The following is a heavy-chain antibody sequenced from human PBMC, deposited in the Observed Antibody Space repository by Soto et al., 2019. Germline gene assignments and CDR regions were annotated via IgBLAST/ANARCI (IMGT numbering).Heavy chain of an antibody. V-gene: IGHV3-64D*06. CDR1: GFIFSTFT. CDR2: IISHGDKT. J-gene: IGHJ4*02. CDR3: VKVRFGSYYYFDS. D-gene: IGHD1-26*01. Sequence: GSLCLSCSSYGFIFSTFTMHCVRQAPVKGLECVSSIISHGDKTYYADSVKGRFTISRDNSKNTVSLQMSSLRAEDKAVYYCVKVRFGSYYYFDSWGQGTLVTAPQ.